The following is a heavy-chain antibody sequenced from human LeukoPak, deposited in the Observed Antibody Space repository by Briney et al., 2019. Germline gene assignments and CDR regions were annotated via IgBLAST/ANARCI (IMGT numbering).Heavy chain of an antibody. CDR2: FDPEDGET. Sequence: GASVKVSCKVSGYTLTELSMHWVRQAPGKGLEWMGGFDPEDGETIYAQKFQGRVTMTEDTSTDTAYMELSSLRSEDTAVYYCATPGKGGYSYGYDNDYWGQGTLVTVSS. D-gene: IGHD5-18*01. J-gene: IGHJ4*02. CDR1: GYTLTELS. V-gene: IGHV1-24*01. CDR3: ATPGKGGYSYGYDNDY.